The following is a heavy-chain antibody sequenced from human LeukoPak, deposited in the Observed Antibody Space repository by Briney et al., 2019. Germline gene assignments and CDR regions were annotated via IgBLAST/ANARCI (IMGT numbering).Heavy chain of an antibody. CDR2: INPNSGGT. V-gene: IGHV1-2*02. D-gene: IGHD3-3*01. J-gene: IGHJ5*02. Sequence: ASVKVSCKASGYTFTGYYMHWVRQAPGQGLEWRGWINPNSGGTNYAQKFQGRVTMTRDTSISTAYMELSRLRSDDTAVYYCALYYDFWSGYYPSEFDPWGQGTLVTVSS. CDR3: ALYYDFWSGYYPSEFDP. CDR1: GYTFTGYY.